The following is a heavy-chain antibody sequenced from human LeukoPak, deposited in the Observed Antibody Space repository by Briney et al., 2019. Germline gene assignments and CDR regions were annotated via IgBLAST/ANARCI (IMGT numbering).Heavy chain of an antibody. V-gene: IGHV4-59*01. Sequence: KPSETLSLTCTVSGASISSYYWSWIRQPPGKGLEWIGYIYYSGSTNYNPYLKSRVTISVDTSKNQFSLKLGSVTAADTAVHYCARGGYSGYDPFDYWGQGTLVTVSS. CDR3: ARGGYSGYDPFDY. CDR1: GASISSYY. D-gene: IGHD5-12*01. J-gene: IGHJ4*02. CDR2: IYYSGST.